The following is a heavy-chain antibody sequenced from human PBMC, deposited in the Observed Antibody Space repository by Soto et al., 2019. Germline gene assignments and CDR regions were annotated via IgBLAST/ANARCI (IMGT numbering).Heavy chain of an antibody. J-gene: IGHJ4*02. CDR3: AKREYDILTAYYFDY. CDR2: ISGSGGST. CDR1: GFTFSSYA. D-gene: IGHD3-9*01. V-gene: IGHV3-23*01. Sequence: PGGSLRLSCAASGFTFSSYAMSWVRQAPGKGLEWVSAISGSGGSTYYADSVKGRFTISRDNSKNTLYLQMNSLRAEDTAVYYCAKREYDILTAYYFDYWGQGTLVTVSS.